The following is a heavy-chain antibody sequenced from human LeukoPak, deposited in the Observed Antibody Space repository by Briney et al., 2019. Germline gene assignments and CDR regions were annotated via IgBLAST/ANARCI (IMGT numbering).Heavy chain of an antibody. V-gene: IGHV4-4*07. CDR3: AREGHLGVVVPAAIRIRHFDY. D-gene: IGHD2-2*01. CDR2: IYTSGST. J-gene: IGHJ4*02. Sequence: PSETLSLTCTVSGGSISSYYWSWIRQPAGKGLEWIGRIYTSGSTNYNPSLKSRGTMSVDTSTHQFSLQLSSVTATDTAVYYCAREGHLGVVVPAAIRIRHFDYWGQGTLVTVSS. CDR1: GGSISSYY.